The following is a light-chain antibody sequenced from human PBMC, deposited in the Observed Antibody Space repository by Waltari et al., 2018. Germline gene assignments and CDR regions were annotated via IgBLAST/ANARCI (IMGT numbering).Light chain of an antibody. CDR1: QTVGTN. Sequence: EIVMTQSPGKLSVSPGERVTLSCRASQTVGTNLAWYRHNPGQAPRLLFFNAANRATGIPDRFSVSGSGTDFTLTISSLQSEDFAVYYCQQYDNWPPWTFGQGTKLEIK. CDR3: QQYDNWPPWT. CDR2: NAA. V-gene: IGKV3-15*01. J-gene: IGKJ1*01.